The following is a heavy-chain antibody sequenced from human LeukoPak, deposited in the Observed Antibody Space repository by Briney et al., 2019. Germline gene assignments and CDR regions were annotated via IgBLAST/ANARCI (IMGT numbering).Heavy chain of an antibody. D-gene: IGHD6-13*01. CDR1: GYSISSGCY. CDR2: IYHSGNT. Sequence: SETLSLTCTVSGYSISSGCYWGWIRQPPGKGLEWIGSIYHSGNTFYNPSLKSRVTMSVDTSKNQFSLKLNSVTAADTAVYYCARRGGIAAAGLYYYYYYYMDVWGKGTTVTVSS. V-gene: IGHV4-38-2*02. CDR3: ARRGGIAAAGLYYYYYYYMDV. J-gene: IGHJ6*03.